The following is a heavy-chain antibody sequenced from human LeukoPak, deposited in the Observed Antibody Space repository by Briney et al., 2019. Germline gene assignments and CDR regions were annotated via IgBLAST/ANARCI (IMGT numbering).Heavy chain of an antibody. CDR1: GYTFTSYA. Sequence: ASVKVSCKASGYTFTSYAMHWVRQAPGQRLEWMGWINAGNGNTKYSQKFQGRVTITRDTSASTAYMELSSLRSEDTAVYYCARGARTYYYDSSGYYFFGYWGQGTLVTVSS. CDR3: ARGARTYYYDSSGYYFFGY. V-gene: IGHV1-3*01. D-gene: IGHD3-22*01. J-gene: IGHJ4*02. CDR2: INAGNGNT.